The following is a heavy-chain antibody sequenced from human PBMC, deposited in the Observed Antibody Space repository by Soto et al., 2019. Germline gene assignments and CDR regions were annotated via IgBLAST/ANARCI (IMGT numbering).Heavy chain of an antibody. D-gene: IGHD2-2*01. Sequence: AAVKVSCKASGYTFISYYIHWILQAPGLGLEWMGMINPRAGATTSAQKFQGRVTMTSDTSTSTVYMELSSLRFEGAAVYYCARGFPSSSRLGWCDPGGQGPRVTISS. V-gene: IGHV1-46*01. CDR3: ARGFPSSSRLGWCDP. J-gene: IGHJ5*02. CDR2: INPRAGAT. CDR1: GYTFISYY.